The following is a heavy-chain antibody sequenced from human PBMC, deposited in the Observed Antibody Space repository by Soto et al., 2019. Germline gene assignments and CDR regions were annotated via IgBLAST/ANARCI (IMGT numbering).Heavy chain of an antibody. V-gene: IGHV3-23*01. Sequence: GGSLRLSCAASGFTFSSYAMSWVRQAPGKGLEWVSAISGSGGSTYCADSVKGRFTISRDNSKNTLYLQMNSLRAEDTAVYYCAKGRRLVVVDAYYFDYWGQGTLVTVSS. CDR2: ISGSGGST. CDR1: GFTFSSYA. J-gene: IGHJ4*02. CDR3: AKGRRLVVVDAYYFDY. D-gene: IGHD2-15*01.